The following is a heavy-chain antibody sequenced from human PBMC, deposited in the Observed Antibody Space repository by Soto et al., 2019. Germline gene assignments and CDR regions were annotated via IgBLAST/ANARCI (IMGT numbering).Heavy chain of an antibody. CDR2: ISSSSSYI. V-gene: IGHV3-21*01. Sequence: GGSLRLSCAASGFTLSSYSMNWVRQAPGKGLEWVSSISSSSSYIYYADSVKGRFTISRDNAKNSLYLQMNSLRAEDTAVYYCARVDKASYYYYGMDVWGQGTTVTVSS. J-gene: IGHJ6*02. CDR1: GFTLSSYS. CDR3: ARVDKASYYYYGMDV.